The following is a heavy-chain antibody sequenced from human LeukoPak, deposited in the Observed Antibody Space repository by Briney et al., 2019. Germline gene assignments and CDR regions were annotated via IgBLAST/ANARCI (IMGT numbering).Heavy chain of an antibody. CDR2: INHSGST. CDR3: ARVPTYYDILTGYYDRTVGAFDI. D-gene: IGHD3-9*01. V-gene: IGHV4-34*01. CDR1: GGSFSGYY. Sequence: SETLSLTCAVYGGSFSGYYWSWIRQPPGKGLEWIGEINHSGSTNYNPSLKSRVTISVDTSKNQFSLKLSSVTAADTAVYYCARVPTYYDILTGYYDRTVGAFDIWGQGTMVTVSS. J-gene: IGHJ3*02.